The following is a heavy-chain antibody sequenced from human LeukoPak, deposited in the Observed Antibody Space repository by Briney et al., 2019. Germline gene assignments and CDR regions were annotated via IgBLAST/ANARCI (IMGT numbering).Heavy chain of an antibody. CDR3: AKVHLTYYYDSSGYYLDY. J-gene: IGHJ4*02. CDR2: ISGSGDST. V-gene: IGHV3-23*01. Sequence: PGGSLRLSCAASGFTFNIYAMSWVRQAPGKGLEWVSAISGSGDSTYYADSVKGRFTISRDNSKNTLYLQMNSLRAEDTAVYYCAKVHLTYYYDSSGYYLDYWGQGTLVTVSS. CDR1: GFTFNIYA. D-gene: IGHD3-22*01.